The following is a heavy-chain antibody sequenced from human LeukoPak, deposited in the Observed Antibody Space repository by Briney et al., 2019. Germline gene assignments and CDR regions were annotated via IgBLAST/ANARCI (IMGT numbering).Heavy chain of an antibody. J-gene: IGHJ3*02. Sequence: ASVKVSCKASGYTFTSYYMYWMRQAPGQGLEWMGIISLGVGSANYAQKFQGRITMTRDMHTSKVYLDLNSHRSEAKAASQCDTSRIAARDPRKNAFDIWGQGTMVTVSS. CDR2: ISLGVGSA. V-gene: IGHV1-46*01. D-gene: IGHD6-6*01. CDR3: DTSRIAARDPRKNAFDI. CDR1: GYTFTSYY.